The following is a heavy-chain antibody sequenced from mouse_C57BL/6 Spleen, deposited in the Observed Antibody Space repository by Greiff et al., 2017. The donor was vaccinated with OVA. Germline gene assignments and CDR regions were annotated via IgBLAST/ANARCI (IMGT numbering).Heavy chain of an antibody. CDR3: ARHSGRGYYFDY. J-gene: IGHJ2*01. V-gene: IGHV5-6*01. D-gene: IGHD4-1*01. CDR1: GFTFSSYG. CDR2: ISSGGSYT. Sequence: EVQLQESGGDLVKPGGSLKLSCAASGFTFSSYGMSWVRQTPDKRLEWVATISSGGSYTYYPDSVKGRFTISRDNAKNTLYLQMSSLKSEDTAMYYCARHSGRGYYFDYWGKGTTLTVSS.